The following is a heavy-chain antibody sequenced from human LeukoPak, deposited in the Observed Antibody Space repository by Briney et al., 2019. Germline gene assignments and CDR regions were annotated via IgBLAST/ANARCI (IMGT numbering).Heavy chain of an antibody. V-gene: IGHV4-59*01. CDR2: IYYSGST. CDR1: GGSISSYY. Sequence: SETLSLTCTVSGGSISSYYWSWIRQPPGKGLEWIGYIYYSGSTNYNPSLKRRVTISVDTSKNQFSLKLSSVTAADTAVYYCARDLVLQSGNWFDPWGQGTLVTVSS. CDR3: ARDLVLQSGNWFDP. J-gene: IGHJ5*02.